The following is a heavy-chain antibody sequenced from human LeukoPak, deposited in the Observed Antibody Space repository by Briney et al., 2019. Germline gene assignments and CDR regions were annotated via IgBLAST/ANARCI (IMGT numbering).Heavy chain of an antibody. V-gene: IGHV1-18*01. D-gene: IGHD2-2*01. CDR3: ARVGRFQSASCCIFDY. J-gene: IGHJ4*02. CDR1: GYTFTSYG. Sequence: GASVKVSCKASGYTFTSYGISWVRQAPGQGLEWMGWISAHNGNTNYAQKLQGRVTMTTDTSTSTAYMELRSLRSDDTAVYYCARVGRFQSASCCIFDYWGQGTLVTVSS. CDR2: ISAHNGNT.